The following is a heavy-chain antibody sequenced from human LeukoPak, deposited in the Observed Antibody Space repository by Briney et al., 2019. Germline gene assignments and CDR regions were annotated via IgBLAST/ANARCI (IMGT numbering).Heavy chain of an antibody. CDR1: GFTFSSYG. V-gene: IGHV3-30*02. Sequence: GGSPRLSCAASGFTFSSYGMHWVRQAPGKGLEWVAFIRYDGSNKYYADSVKGRFTISRDNSENTLYLQMNSLRAEDTAVYYCAKIRGYCSSTSCHRDWYFDLWGRGTLITVSS. CDR3: AKIRGYCSSTSCHRDWYFDL. D-gene: IGHD2-2*01. CDR2: IRYDGSNK. J-gene: IGHJ2*01.